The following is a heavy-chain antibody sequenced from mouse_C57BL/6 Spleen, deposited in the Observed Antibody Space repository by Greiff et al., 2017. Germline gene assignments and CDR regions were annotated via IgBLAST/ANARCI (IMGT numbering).Heavy chain of an antibody. CDR1: GYSITSGYY. CDR3: ANYGNYGYFDY. D-gene: IGHD2-1*01. J-gene: IGHJ2*01. CDR2: ISYDGSN. V-gene: IGHV3-6*01. Sequence: EVQLQQSGPGLVKPSQSLSLTCSVTGYSITSGYYWNWIRQFPGNKLEWMGYISYDGSNNYNPSLKNRISITRDTSKNQFFLKLNSVTTEDTATYYCANYGNYGYFDYWGQGTTLTVSS.